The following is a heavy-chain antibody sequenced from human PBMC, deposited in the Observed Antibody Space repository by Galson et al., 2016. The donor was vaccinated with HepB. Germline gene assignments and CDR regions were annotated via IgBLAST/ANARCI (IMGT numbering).Heavy chain of an antibody. CDR1: GFSFSEFA. J-gene: IGHJ6*02. D-gene: IGHD6-19*01. CDR3: ARDQVVSMAGINYYFYYGMDV. V-gene: IGHV3-30*04. Sequence: SLRLSCAVSGFSFSEFAMHWVRQAPGKGLEWVALTSYDGTNKYYADSVKGQVTISRDNSRNTLFLQLSSLRLEDTAVYYCARDQVVSMAGINYYFYYGMDVWGQGTTVTVSS. CDR2: TSYDGTNK.